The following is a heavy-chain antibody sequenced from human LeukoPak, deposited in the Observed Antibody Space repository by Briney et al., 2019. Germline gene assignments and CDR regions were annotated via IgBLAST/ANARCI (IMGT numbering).Heavy chain of an antibody. Sequence: GGSLRLSCAASRFTFTSYAMSWVRQAPGKGLEWVSAISGSGSTIYYADSVKGRFTISRDNAKNSLYLQMNSLRAEDTAVYYCAELGITMIGGVWGKGTTVTISS. CDR2: ISGSGSTI. D-gene: IGHD3-10*02. J-gene: IGHJ6*04. V-gene: IGHV3-23*01. CDR3: AELGITMIGGV. CDR1: RFTFTSYA.